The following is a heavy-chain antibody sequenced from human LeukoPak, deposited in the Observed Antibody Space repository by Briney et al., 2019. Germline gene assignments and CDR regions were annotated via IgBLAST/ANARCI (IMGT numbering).Heavy chain of an antibody. CDR3: VRGLGRQQLVSPFDY. CDR1: GYSISSGYY. V-gene: IGHV4-38-2*02. D-gene: IGHD6-13*01. Sequence: SETLSLTCTVSGYSISSGYYWDWIRQPPGKGLEWLASIYHSGTIYYNPSLKSRVTISVDTSKNQFSLKLTSVTAADTAVYYCVRGLGRQQLVSPFDYWGQGTLVTVSS. J-gene: IGHJ4*02. CDR2: IYHSGTI.